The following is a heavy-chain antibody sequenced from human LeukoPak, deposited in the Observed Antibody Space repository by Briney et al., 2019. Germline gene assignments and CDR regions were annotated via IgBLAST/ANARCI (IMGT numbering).Heavy chain of an antibody. Sequence: GGSLRLSCTVSGFPINDYVIHWVRQAPGKGLEWVAVTSADERIKIYNDSVRGRFTISRDNSKNTQYLQMNSLRVEDTAVYYCARDPVLGAPDYLDYWGRGTLVSVSS. V-gene: IGHV3-30*03. D-gene: IGHD1-26*01. CDR1: GFPINDYV. J-gene: IGHJ4*02. CDR3: ARDPVLGAPDYLDY. CDR2: TSADERIK.